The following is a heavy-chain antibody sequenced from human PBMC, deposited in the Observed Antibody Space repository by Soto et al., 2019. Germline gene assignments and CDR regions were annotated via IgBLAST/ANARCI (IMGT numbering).Heavy chain of an antibody. D-gene: IGHD3-22*01. CDR1: GYTFTSYG. V-gene: IGHV1-18*04. CDR3: ARDVWDYYDSSGHYGMDV. Sequence: ASVKVSCKASGYTFTSYGISWVRQAPGQGLEWMGWISAYNGNTNYAQKLQGRVTMTTDTSTSTAYMELRSLRSDDTAVYYCARDVWDYYDSSGHYGMDVWGQGTTVTVSS. J-gene: IGHJ6*02. CDR2: ISAYNGNT.